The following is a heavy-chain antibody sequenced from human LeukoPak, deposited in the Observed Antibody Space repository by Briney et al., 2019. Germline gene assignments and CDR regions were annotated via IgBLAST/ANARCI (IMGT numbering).Heavy chain of an antibody. J-gene: IGHJ6*02. CDR2: IYTSGST. V-gene: IGHV4-4*07. D-gene: IGHD6-13*01. Sequence: SETLSLTCTVSGGSINNYFWSWMRQPAGKGLEWIGRIYTSGSTKYNPSLKSRVTMSVDTSKNQFSLRLSSVTAADTAVYYCAREIYSSSWSDRYGMDVWGQGTTVTVSS. CDR3: AREIYSSSWSDRYGMDV. CDR1: GGSINNYF.